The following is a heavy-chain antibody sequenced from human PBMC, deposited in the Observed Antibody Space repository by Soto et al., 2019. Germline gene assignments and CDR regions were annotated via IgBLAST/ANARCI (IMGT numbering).Heavy chain of an antibody. V-gene: IGHV3-74*01. Sequence: GSLRLSCAASGFTFSSYWMHWVRQAPGKGLVWVSRINSDGSSTSYADSVKGRFTISRDNAKNTLYLQMNSLRVEDTAVYYCARVYSSSSVMFDPWGQGTLVTVSS. J-gene: IGHJ5*02. D-gene: IGHD6-6*01. CDR3: ARVYSSSSVMFDP. CDR1: GFTFSSYW. CDR2: INSDGSST.